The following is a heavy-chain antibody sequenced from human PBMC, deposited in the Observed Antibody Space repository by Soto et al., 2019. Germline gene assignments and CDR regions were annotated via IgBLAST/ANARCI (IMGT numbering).Heavy chain of an antibody. Sequence: LRLSCAASGFTFSTNAMSWVRQAPGKGLEWVSVITYSGATTYYADSVKGRLTISRDNSKKTLYLQMNSLRAEDTAIYYCAKVKSSSYYPQYFDYWGQGTLVTVSS. V-gene: IGHV3-23*01. CDR2: ITYSGATT. CDR3: AKVKSSSYYPQYFDY. D-gene: IGHD2-15*01. CDR1: GFTFSTNA. J-gene: IGHJ4*02.